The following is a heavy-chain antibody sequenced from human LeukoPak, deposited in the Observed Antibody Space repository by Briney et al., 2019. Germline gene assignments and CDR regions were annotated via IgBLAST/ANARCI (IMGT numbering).Heavy chain of an antibody. V-gene: IGHV3-30*04. J-gene: IGHJ6*02. D-gene: IGHD3-9*01. Sequence: GSLRLSCAASGFTFSSYAMHWVRQAPGKGLEWVAVISYDGSNKYYADSVKGRFTISRDNSKNTLYLQMNSLRAEDTAVYYCARGLLRYFHWLSHDYYYGMDVWGQGTTVTVSS. CDR3: ARGLLRYFHWLSHDYYYGMDV. CDR1: GFTFSSYA. CDR2: ISYDGSNK.